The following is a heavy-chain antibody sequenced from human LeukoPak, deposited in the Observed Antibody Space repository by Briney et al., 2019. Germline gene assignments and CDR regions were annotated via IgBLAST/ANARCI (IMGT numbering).Heavy chain of an antibody. V-gene: IGHV4-59*01. CDR1: GGSISSYY. D-gene: IGHD5-18*01. J-gene: IGHJ4*02. Sequence: PSETLSLTCTVSGGSISSYYWSWIRQPPGKGLEWIGYIYYSGSTNYNPSLKSRVTISVDTSKNQFSLKLSSVTAADTAVYYCARAESGYSYGGLFDYWGQGTLVTVSS. CDR3: ARAESGYSYGGLFDY. CDR2: IYYSGST.